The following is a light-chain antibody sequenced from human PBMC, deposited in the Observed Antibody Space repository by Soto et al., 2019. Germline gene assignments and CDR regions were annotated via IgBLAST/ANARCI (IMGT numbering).Light chain of an antibody. Sequence: QSALTQPASVSGSPGQSITISCTGTSSDVGGYNFVSWYQQHPGKAPKLIIFDVSNRPPGLSNRFSGSKSGNTASLTISGLQAEDEADYYCNSYTNGGTVVFGGGTKVNVL. CDR2: DVS. V-gene: IGLV2-14*03. CDR3: NSYTNGGTVV. CDR1: SSDVGGYNF. J-gene: IGLJ2*01.